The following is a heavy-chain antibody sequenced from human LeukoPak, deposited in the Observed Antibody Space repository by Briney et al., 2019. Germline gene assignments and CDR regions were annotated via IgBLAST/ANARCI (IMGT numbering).Heavy chain of an antibody. CDR3: ARDRSRPNPFFDS. CDR2: IHYRGST. Sequence: SETLSLTCTVSGDSTSNGDYYWSWIRQPPGKGLEWIGYIHYRGSTFYNPSLKSRVTMSVDTSKNQFSLKLSSVTAADTAVHYCARDRSRPNPFFDSWGQGTLVTVSS. CDR1: GDSTSNGDYY. V-gene: IGHV4-30-4*01. D-gene: IGHD6-13*01. J-gene: IGHJ4*02.